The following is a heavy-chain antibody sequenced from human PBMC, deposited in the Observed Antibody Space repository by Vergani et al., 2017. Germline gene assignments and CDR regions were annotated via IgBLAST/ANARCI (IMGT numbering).Heavy chain of an antibody. D-gene: IGHD3-3*01. J-gene: IGHJ4*02. CDR2: IIPIFGTA. CDR1: GGTFSSYA. Sequence: QVQLVQSGAEVKKPGSSVKVSCKASGGTFSSYAISWVRQAPGQGLEWMGRIIPIFGTANYAQKFQGRVTITADESTSTAYMELSSLRSVDTAVYYCAKLAGFWSAPLGYFDYWGQGTLVTVSS. V-gene: IGHV1-69*18. CDR3: AKLAGFWSAPLGYFDY.